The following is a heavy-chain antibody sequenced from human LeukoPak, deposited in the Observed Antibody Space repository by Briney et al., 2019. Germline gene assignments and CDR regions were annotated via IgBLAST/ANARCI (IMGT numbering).Heavy chain of an antibody. CDR1: GGSFSGYY. J-gene: IGHJ4*02. CDR3: ARRTTLDY. CDR2: INHSGST. Sequence: PSETLSLTCAVYGGSFSGYYWSWIRQPPGKGLEWIGEINHSGSTNYNPSLKSRVTISVDTSKNQFSLKLSSVTAADTAVYYCARRTTLDYWGQGTLVTVSS. V-gene: IGHV4-34*01. D-gene: IGHD2/OR15-2a*01.